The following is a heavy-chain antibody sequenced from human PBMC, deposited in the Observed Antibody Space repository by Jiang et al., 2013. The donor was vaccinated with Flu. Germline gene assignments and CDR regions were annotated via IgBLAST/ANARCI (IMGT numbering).Heavy chain of an antibody. V-gene: IGHV4-59*04. CDR3: ARRGRGSYYDMYYFDY. CDR2: IYYSGST. D-gene: IGHD3-10*01. CDR1: GGSISSYY. J-gene: IGHJ4*02. Sequence: GLVKPSETLSLTCTVSGGSISSYYWSWIRQPPGKGLEWIGYIYYSGSTYYNPSLKSRVTISVDTSKNQFSLKLSSVTAADTAVYYCARRGRGSYYDMYYFDYWGQGTLVTVSS.